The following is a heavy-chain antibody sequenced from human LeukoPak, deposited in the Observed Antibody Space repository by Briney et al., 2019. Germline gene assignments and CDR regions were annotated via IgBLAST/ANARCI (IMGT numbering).Heavy chain of an antibody. Sequence: GGSLRLSCVASGFTFSSYATSWVRQAPGKGLEWVSAISGSGGSTYYADSVKGRFTISRDNSKNTLYLQMNSLRAEDTAVYYCATDIVVVPAAISGLNWFDPWGQGTLVTVSS. D-gene: IGHD2-2*01. J-gene: IGHJ5*02. V-gene: IGHV3-23*01. CDR1: GFTFSSYA. CDR3: ATDIVVVPAAISGLNWFDP. CDR2: ISGSGGST.